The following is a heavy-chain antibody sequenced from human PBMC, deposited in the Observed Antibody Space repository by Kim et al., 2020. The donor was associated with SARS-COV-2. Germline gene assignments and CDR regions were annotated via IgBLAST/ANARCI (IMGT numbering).Heavy chain of an antibody. CDR3: ARGGSGSYTDGNWFDP. Sequence: SLRSRVTRSVDTSKNQFSLKLSSVTAADTAVYYCARGGSGSYTDGNWFDPWGQGTLVTVSS. V-gene: IGHV4-59*09. J-gene: IGHJ5*02. D-gene: IGHD1-26*01.